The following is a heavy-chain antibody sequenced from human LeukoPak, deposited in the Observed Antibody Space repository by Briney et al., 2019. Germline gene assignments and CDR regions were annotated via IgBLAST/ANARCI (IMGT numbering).Heavy chain of an antibody. V-gene: IGHV4-39*06. D-gene: IGHD2-2*01. CDR3: ASDIVVVPAAPGYYYYMDV. Sequence: SETLSLTCTVSGGSISSSSYYWGWLRQPRGKGLEWIGSIYHSGSTCCNPSLKSRVTISVDTSKKQFTLKLSSVTAADTAVYYCASDIVVVPAAPGYYYYMDVWGKGTTVTASS. J-gene: IGHJ6*03. CDR2: IYHSGST. CDR1: GGSISSSSYY.